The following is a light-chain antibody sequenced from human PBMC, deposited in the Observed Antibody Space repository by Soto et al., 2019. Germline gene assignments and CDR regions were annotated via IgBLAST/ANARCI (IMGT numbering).Light chain of an antibody. V-gene: IGKV3-15*01. CDR2: GAS. CDR1: QSVNSN. J-gene: IGKJ3*01. Sequence: EIVMTQSPATLSLSPGERATLSCRASQSVNSNLAWYQQKPGQAPRLLIYGASTRATGIPARFSGSGSGTDFTLTISSLQSEDFALYYCQQYNIWPPIFTFGPGTKVDIK. CDR3: QQYNIWPPIFT.